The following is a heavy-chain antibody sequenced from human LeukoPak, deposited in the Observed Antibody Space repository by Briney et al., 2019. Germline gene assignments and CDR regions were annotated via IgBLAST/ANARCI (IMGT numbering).Heavy chain of an antibody. CDR2: ISPAGGTT. J-gene: IGHJ4*02. Sequence: GGSLRLSCAVSGFTFSGEAMGWVRQLPGGGLEWVSTISPAGGTTYYAESMKGRFTISRDSSKNTLYLHMNSLRAEDTAVYYCAKDGGPLSAHRGPDYYGQGTLVTVSS. CDR1: GFTFSGEA. V-gene: IGHV3-23*01. CDR3: AKDGGPLSAHRGPDY.